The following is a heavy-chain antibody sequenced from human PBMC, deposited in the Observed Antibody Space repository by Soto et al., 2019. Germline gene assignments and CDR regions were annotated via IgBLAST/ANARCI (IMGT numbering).Heavy chain of an antibody. Sequence: QVQLVESGGGVVQPGRSLRLSCAASGFTFSSYAMHWVRQAPGKGLEWVAAISYDGNNKYYADSVKGRFTISRDNSKNTLFLQMNSLRTEDAAVYYCARDLKVGSSWFWDYFDCWGQGTLVSVSS. CDR2: ISYDGNNK. J-gene: IGHJ4*02. D-gene: IGHD6-13*01. CDR3: ARDLKVGSSWFWDYFDC. V-gene: IGHV3-30-3*01. CDR1: GFTFSSYA.